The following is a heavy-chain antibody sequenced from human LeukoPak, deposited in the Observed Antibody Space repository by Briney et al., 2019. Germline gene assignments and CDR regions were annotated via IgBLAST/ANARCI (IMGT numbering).Heavy chain of an antibody. CDR2: MNPNSGNT. D-gene: IGHD3-10*01. CDR3: ARVTYYYGSGRNFDY. V-gene: IGHV1-8*01. Sequence: ASVNVSCKSSVYTFTSYDINWVRQATGQGLEWMGWMNPNSGNTGYAQKFQGRVTMTRNTSISTAYMELSSLRSEDTAVYYCARVTYYYGSGRNFDYWGQGTLVTVSS. J-gene: IGHJ4*02. CDR1: VYTFTSYD.